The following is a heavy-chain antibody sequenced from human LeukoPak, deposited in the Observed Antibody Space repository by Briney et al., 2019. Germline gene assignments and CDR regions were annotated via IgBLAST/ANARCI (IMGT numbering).Heavy chain of an antibody. CDR2: IYYSGST. CDR1: GGSISSYY. CDR3: ARDQGTEAFDI. D-gene: IGHD3-10*01. J-gene: IGHJ3*02. V-gene: IGHV4-59*01. Sequence: SETLSLTCTVSGGSISSYYWSWIRQPPGKGLEWIGYIYYSGSTNYNPSLKSQVTISVDTSKNQFSLKLSSVTAADTAVYYCARDQGTEAFDIWGQGTMVTVSS.